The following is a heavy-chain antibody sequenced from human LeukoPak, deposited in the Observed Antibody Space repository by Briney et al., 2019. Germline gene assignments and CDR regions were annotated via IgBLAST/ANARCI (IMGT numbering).Heavy chain of an antibody. V-gene: IGHV4-59*01. CDR2: IYYSGST. D-gene: IGHD5-18*01. J-gene: IGHJ6*03. CDR3: ARGEYSYGSYYYYYYMDV. CDR1: GESFNGYY. Sequence: SETLSLTCAVYGESFNGYYWTWIRQPPGKGLEWIGYIYYSGSTNYNPSLKSRVTISVDTSKNQFSLKLSSVTAADTAVYYCARGEYSYGSYYYYYYMDVWGKGTTVTVSS.